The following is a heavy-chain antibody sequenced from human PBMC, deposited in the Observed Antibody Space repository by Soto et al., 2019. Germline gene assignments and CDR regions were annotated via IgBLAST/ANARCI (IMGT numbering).Heavy chain of an antibody. CDR1: GFSLSSSS. CDR2: ISSSSGTI. J-gene: IGHJ4*02. CDR3: ARGGGARTFDF. Sequence: EVQLAQSGGGLVQPGGSLRLSCAASGFSLSSSSMNWVRQAPGKGLEWVSYISSSSGTIYYADSVKGRFTISRDNAKDSVYLQMNSLRAEDTAVYYCARGGGARTFDFWGQGTLVTVSS. D-gene: IGHD3-16*01. V-gene: IGHV3-48*01.